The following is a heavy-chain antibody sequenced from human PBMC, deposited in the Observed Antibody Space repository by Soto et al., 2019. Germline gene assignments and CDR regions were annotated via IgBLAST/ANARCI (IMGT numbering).Heavy chain of an antibody. CDR3: ARRPYCSGGSCYTFEY. V-gene: IGHV4-31*03. CDR2: IYYSGST. Sequence: QVQLQESGPGLVKPSQTLSLTCTVSGGSISSGGYYWSWIRQHPGKGLEWIGYIYYSGSTYYNPSRKSRVTISVDTSKNQFTLKMSAVTASDTVVYYCARRPYCSGGSCYTFEYWGQGTLVTVYS. D-gene: IGHD2-15*01. J-gene: IGHJ4*02. CDR1: GGSISSGGYY.